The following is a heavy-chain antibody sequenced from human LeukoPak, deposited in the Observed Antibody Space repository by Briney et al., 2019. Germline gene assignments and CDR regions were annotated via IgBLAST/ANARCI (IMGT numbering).Heavy chain of an antibody. CDR1: GFTFSSYS. Sequence: GGSLRLSCAASGFTFSSYSMNWVRQAPGKGLEWVSSISSSSSYIYYADSVKGRFTISRDNAKNSLYLQMNSLRAEDTAVYYCARDPRGYSYAPDYWGQGTLVIVSS. V-gene: IGHV3-21*01. CDR2: ISSSSSYI. D-gene: IGHD5-18*01. CDR3: ARDPRGYSYAPDY. J-gene: IGHJ4*02.